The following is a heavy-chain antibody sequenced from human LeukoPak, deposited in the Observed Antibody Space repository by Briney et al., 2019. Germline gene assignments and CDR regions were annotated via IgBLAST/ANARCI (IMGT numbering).Heavy chain of an antibody. V-gene: IGHV3-23*01. CDR3: AKDPLNYYDGSGYYYGGYYFDY. J-gene: IGHJ4*02. CDR1: GFTFSDAW. CDR2: ISGSGAGT. D-gene: IGHD3-22*01. Sequence: GGSLRLSCAASGFTFSDAWMHWVRQAPGKGLEWVSAISGSGAGTYYADSVKGRFTISRDNSKNTLSLQMNSLRAEDTAVYYCAKDPLNYYDGSGYYYGGYYFDYWGQGTLVTVSS.